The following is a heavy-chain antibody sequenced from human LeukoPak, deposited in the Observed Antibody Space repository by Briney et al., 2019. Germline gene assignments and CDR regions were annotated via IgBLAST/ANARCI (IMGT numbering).Heavy chain of an antibody. CDR3: ASQLPYDSSGYYYASRGPNAFDI. CDR1: GFTVSSNY. CDR2: IYSGGST. J-gene: IGHJ3*02. V-gene: IGHV3-53*01. D-gene: IGHD3-22*01. Sequence: PGGSLRLSCAASGFTVSSNYMSWVRQAPGKGLEWVSVIYSGGSTYYADSVKGRFTISRDNSKNTLYLQMDSLRAEDTAMYYCASQLPYDSSGYYYASRGPNAFDIWGQGTMVTVSS.